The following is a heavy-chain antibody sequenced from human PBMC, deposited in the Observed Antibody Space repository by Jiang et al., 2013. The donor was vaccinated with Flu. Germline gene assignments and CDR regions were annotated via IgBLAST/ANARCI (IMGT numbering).Heavy chain of an antibody. Sequence: KPTQTLTLTCTFSGFSLDVGGVGVGWIRQPPGKALEWLALIYWDGDKHYSPSLKSRLTITKDTSKNQVFLTLTNMGPVDTATYYCAHRLLDYDNIGYPFDYWGQGTRVTVSS. CDR2: IYWDGDK. V-gene: IGHV2-5*02. CDR1: GFSLDVGGVG. J-gene: IGHJ4*02. CDR3: AHRLLDYDNIGYPFDY. D-gene: IGHD3-22*01.